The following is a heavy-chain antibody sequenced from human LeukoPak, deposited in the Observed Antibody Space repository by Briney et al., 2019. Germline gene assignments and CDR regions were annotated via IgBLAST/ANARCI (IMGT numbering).Heavy chain of an antibody. J-gene: IGHJ4*02. V-gene: IGHV4-4*02. Sequence: SETLSLTCAVSGGSISSGNWWSWVRQPPGKGLEWIGEVLHSGSTNYNPSLMSRVTMSVDKSKNQFSLKLSSVTAADTAVYYCATYYDSSGYRFDYWGQGTLVTVSS. CDR3: ATYYDSSGYRFDY. CDR2: VLHSGST. D-gene: IGHD3-22*01. CDR1: GGSISSGNW.